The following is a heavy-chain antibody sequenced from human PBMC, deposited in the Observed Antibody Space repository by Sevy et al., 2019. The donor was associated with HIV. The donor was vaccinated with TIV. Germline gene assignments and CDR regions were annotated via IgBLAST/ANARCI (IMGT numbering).Heavy chain of an antibody. V-gene: IGHV1-69*13. J-gene: IGHJ4*02. CDR1: GGTISRDG. D-gene: IGHD6-19*01. CDR3: ARGGGSGWYYFDS. Sequence: ASVKVSCKASGGTISRDGISWVRQAPGQGLEWMGGIISFFDMTNYAQKFQGRVTISADESTSTVYMELSSLRFADTAVYYCARGGGSGWYYFDSWGQGTLVTVSS. CDR2: IISFFDMT.